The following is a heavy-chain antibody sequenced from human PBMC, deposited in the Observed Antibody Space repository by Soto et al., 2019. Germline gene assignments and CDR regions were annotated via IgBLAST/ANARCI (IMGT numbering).Heavy chain of an antibody. CDR1: GGSISSSNW. CDR2: IYHSGST. Sequence: QVQLQESGPGLVKPSGTLSLTCAVSGGSISSSNWWSWVRQPPGKGLEWIGEIYHSGSTNYNPSLKSRVTISVXXSXNQXSLKLSSVTAADTAVYYCARRVGLSGPHRWGAFDIWGQGTMVTVSS. D-gene: IGHD2-15*01. CDR3: ARRVGLSGPHRWGAFDI. J-gene: IGHJ3*02. V-gene: IGHV4-4*02.